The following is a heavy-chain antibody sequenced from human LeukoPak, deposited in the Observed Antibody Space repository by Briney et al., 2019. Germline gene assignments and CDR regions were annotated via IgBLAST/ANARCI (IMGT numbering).Heavy chain of an antibody. V-gene: IGHV3-21*01. CDR1: GFTFSSYT. J-gene: IGHJ3*02. CDR3: AKDISAHCSGGSCYLDDFDI. CDR2: ISSSSSYI. D-gene: IGHD2-15*01. Sequence: GGSLRLSCAASGFTFSSYTMNWVRQAPGKGLEGVSSISSSSSYIYYAHSVRGSFTISRENDKNFLYLQIHTLRAKEKAVYFCAKDISAHCSGGSCYLDDFDIWGQGTMVTVSS.